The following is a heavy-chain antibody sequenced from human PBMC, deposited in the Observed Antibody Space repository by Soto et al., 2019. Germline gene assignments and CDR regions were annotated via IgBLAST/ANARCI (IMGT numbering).Heavy chain of an antibody. V-gene: IGHV4-34*01. D-gene: IGHD6-19*01. CDR1: GGSFSGYY. Sequence: SETLSLTCAVYGGSFSGYYWSWIRQPPGKGLEWIGEINHSGSTNYNPSLKSRVTISVDTSKNQFSLKLSSVTAADTAVYYCERGFIAVADLWGQGTLVTVSS. J-gene: IGHJ5*02. CDR2: INHSGST. CDR3: ERGFIAVADL.